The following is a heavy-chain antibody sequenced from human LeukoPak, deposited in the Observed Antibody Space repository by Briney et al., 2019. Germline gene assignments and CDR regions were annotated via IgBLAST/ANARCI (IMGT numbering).Heavy chain of an antibody. CDR1: GYSISSGYY. CDR2: INHSGST. J-gene: IGHJ4*02. CDR3: ARRRGYGSGSYLAY. D-gene: IGHD3-10*01. Sequence: SETLSLTCTVSGYSISSGYYWGWIRQPPGKGLEWIGEINHSGSTNYNPSLKSRVTISVDTSKNQFSLKLSSVTAADTAVYYCARRRGYGSGSYLAYWGQGTLVTVSS. V-gene: IGHV4-38-2*02.